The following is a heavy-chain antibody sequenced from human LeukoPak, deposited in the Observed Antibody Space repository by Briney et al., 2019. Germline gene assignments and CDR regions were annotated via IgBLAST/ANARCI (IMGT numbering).Heavy chain of an antibody. CDR1: GGSISSYY. D-gene: IGHD5-12*01. CDR2: IYYSGST. J-gene: IGHJ4*02. V-gene: IGHV4-59*01. CDR3: ARDQGGGWLRGFYFDY. Sequence: SETLSLTCTVSGGSISSYYWSWIRQPPGKGLEWIGYIYYSGSTNYNPSLKSRVTISVDTSKNQFSLKLSSVTAAGTAMYYCARDQGGGWLRGFYFDYWGQGTLVTVSS.